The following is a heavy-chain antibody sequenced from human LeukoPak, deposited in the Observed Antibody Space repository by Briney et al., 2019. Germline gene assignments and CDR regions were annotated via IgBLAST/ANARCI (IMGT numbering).Heavy chain of an antibody. Sequence: ASVKVSCKASGCTFSSYYVQWVRQAPGQGLEWMGIIHPSGGSTTYAQKFQGRVTMTRDTSTSTVYMELSSLRSEDTAVYYCARVRFSSGWYIAFDMWGQGTMVTVSS. CDR3: ARVRFSSGWYIAFDM. CDR2: IHPSGGST. D-gene: IGHD6-19*01. J-gene: IGHJ3*02. CDR1: GCTFSSYY. V-gene: IGHV1-46*01.